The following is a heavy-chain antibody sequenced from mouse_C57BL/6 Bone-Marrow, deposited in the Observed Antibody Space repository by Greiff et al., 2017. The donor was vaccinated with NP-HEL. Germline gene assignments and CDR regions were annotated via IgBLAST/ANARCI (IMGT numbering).Heavy chain of an antibody. Sequence: QVQLQQSGAELARPGASVKLSCKASGYTFTSYGISWVKQRTGQGLEWIGEIYPRSGNTYYNEKFNGKATLTADKSSSTAYMELRSLTSEDSAVYFCARVGDGYDPFAYWGQGTLVTVSA. D-gene: IGHD2-2*01. J-gene: IGHJ3*01. V-gene: IGHV1-81*01. CDR3: ARVGDGYDPFAY. CDR1: GYTFTSYG. CDR2: IYPRSGNT.